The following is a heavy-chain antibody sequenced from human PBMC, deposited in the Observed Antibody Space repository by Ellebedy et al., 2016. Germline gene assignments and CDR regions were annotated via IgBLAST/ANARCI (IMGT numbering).Heavy chain of an antibody. D-gene: IGHD6-13*01. CDR3: ARDISSTWFDPFDY. Sequence: LSLTCXASGFSFRTHSMNWVRQAPGKGLEWLSFISSSGTATYYADSVKGRFTISRDNAKQSVFLQMNSLRAEDTAVYYCARDISSTWFDPFDYWGQGTLVTVSS. V-gene: IGHV3-48*01. CDR1: GFSFRTHS. J-gene: IGHJ4*02. CDR2: ISSSGTAT.